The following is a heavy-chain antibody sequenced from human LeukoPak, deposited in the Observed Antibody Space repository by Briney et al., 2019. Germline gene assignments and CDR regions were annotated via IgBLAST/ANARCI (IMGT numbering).Heavy chain of an antibody. D-gene: IGHD1-1*01. CDR1: GFTFNSYA. Sequence: GGSLRLSCAASGFTFNSYAMNWVRQAPGKGLEWVSTITGSGGSTYYADSVKGRFTISRDNSKNTLYLQMNSLRAEDTAVYYCARGMYQLEKWGQGTLVTVSS. CDR3: ARGMYQLEK. CDR2: ITGSGGST. J-gene: IGHJ4*02. V-gene: IGHV3-23*01.